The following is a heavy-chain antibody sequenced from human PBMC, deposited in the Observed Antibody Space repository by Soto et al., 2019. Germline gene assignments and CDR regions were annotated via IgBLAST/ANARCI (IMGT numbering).Heavy chain of an antibody. CDR2: IYYSGST. V-gene: IGHV4-39*01. CDR3: ARHYSSGSRNWFDP. D-gene: IGHD6-19*01. Sequence: LSLTFSVSGGSINSSSYFWGWVRQPPGKGLEWIGSIYYSGSTYYNPSLRSRVTISVDTSKDQFSLKLSSVTAADTAVFYCARHYSSGSRNWFDPWGQGTRVTVSS. CDR1: GGSINSSSYF. J-gene: IGHJ5*02.